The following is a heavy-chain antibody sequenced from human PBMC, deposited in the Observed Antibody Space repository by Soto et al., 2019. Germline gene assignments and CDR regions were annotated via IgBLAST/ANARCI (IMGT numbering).Heavy chain of an antibody. CDR2: MNPDSGHT. D-gene: IGHD6-6*01. J-gene: IGHJ5*02. Sequence: QVQLVQSGAEVKKPGASVKVSCKASGYTFTSYDINWVRQATGQGPEWMGWMNPDSGHTGYARKFRDRISMTRNTSITTAYMELTSLRSDDTAIYYCARGRVRYSNSNYFDPWGRGTLVTVSS. V-gene: IGHV1-8*01. CDR3: ARGRVRYSNSNYFDP. CDR1: GYTFTSYD.